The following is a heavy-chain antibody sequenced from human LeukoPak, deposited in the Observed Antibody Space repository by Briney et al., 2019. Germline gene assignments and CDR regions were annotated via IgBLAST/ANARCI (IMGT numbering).Heavy chain of an antibody. CDR3: ARVEVSSRSDRNFDY. D-gene: IGHD5-24*01. J-gene: IGHJ4*02. V-gene: IGHV1-18*01. Sequence: ASVTVSCKASGYTFTSYGISWVRQAPGQGLEWMGWISAYNGNTNYAQKLQGRVTMTTDTSTSTAYMELRSLRSDDTAVYYCARVEVSSRSDRNFDYWGQGTLVTVSS. CDR1: GYTFTSYG. CDR2: ISAYNGNT.